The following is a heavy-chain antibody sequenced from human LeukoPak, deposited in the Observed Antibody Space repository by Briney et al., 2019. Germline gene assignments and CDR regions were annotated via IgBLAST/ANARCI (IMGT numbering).Heavy chain of an antibody. D-gene: IGHD4-17*01. CDR2: IYYSGST. J-gene: IGHJ6*02. CDR1: GGSISSGDYY. Sequence: PSQTLSLTCTVSGGSISSGDYYWSWIRQPPGKGLEWIGYIYYSGSTYYNPSLKSRVTISVDTSKNQFSLKLSSVTAADTAVYCCAGSDYGDARYYYGMDVWGQGTTVTVSS. V-gene: IGHV4-30-4*01. CDR3: AGSDYGDARYYYGMDV.